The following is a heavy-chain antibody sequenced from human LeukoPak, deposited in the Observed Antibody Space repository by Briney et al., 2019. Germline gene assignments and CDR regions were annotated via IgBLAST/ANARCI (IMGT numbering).Heavy chain of an antibody. Sequence: PGGSLRLSCAASGFTVSSNYMSWVRQAPGKGLEWVSVIYSGGSTYYADSVKGRFTISRDNSKNTLYLQMNSLRAEDTAVYYCARVWDNCSGGSCSPLPYYFDYWGQGTLVTVSS. CDR3: ARVWDNCSGGSCSPLPYYFDY. V-gene: IGHV3-53*01. J-gene: IGHJ4*02. CDR1: GFTVSSNY. CDR2: IYSGGST. D-gene: IGHD2-15*01.